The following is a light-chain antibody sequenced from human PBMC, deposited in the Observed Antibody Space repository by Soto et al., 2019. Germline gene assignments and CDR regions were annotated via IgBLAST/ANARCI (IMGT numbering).Light chain of an antibody. J-gene: IGKJ3*01. Sequence: IQLTPSPSSLSASVGDRVTITCQASQDISNHLNWYQQKPGKAPNLLIYDASELETGVSSRFSGGGSGTFFIFSINSLQPEDIATYYCQKHNGVPLFGPGTKVEIK. CDR1: QDISNH. CDR2: DAS. V-gene: IGKV1-33*01. CDR3: QKHNGVPL.